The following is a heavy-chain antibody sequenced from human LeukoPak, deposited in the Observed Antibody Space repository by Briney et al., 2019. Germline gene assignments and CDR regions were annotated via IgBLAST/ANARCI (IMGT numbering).Heavy chain of an antibody. Sequence: GGSLRLSCAASGVTFSNYGMSWVRQAPGKGPEWVSAISDSGSDTYYADSVKGRFTISRDNSKNTMYLQMNSLRAEDTAVYYCAKRVPYSSSSVYFDSWGQGTLVTVSS. V-gene: IGHV3-23*01. J-gene: IGHJ4*02. CDR2: ISDSGSDT. D-gene: IGHD6-6*01. CDR1: GVTFSNYG. CDR3: AKRVPYSSSSVYFDS.